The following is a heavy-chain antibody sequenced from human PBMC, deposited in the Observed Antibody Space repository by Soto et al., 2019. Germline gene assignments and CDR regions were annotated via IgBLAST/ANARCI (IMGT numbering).Heavy chain of an antibody. CDR3: ARDRRKAFDI. CDR1: GFTFSSYA. V-gene: IGHV3-30-3*01. J-gene: IGHJ3*02. CDR2: ISYDGSNK. Sequence: QVQLVESGGGVVQPGRSLRLSCAASGFTFSSYAMHWVRQAPGKGLEWVAVISYDGSNKYYADSVKGRFTISRDNSKNTLYLQVNSLRAEDTAVYYCARDRRKAFDIWGQGTMVTVSS. D-gene: IGHD6-6*01.